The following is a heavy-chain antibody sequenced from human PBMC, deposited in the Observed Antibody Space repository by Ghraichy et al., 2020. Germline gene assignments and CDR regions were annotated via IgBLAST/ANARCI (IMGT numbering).Heavy chain of an antibody. CDR1: GFTFSSYS. V-gene: IGHV3-48*01. J-gene: IGHJ4*02. CDR3: ARGKVGIYLGY. CDR2: ISSSSSTI. Sequence: GGSLRLSCAASGFTFSSYSMNWVRQAPGKGLEWVSYISSSSSTIYYADSVKGRFTISRDNAKNSLYLQMNSLRAVDTAVYYCARGKVGIYLGYWGQGTLVTVSS. D-gene: IGHD7-27*01.